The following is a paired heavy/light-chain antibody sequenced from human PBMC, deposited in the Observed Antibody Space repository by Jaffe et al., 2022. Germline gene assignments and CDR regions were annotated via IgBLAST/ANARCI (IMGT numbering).Heavy chain of an antibody. Sequence: QVQLQESGPGLVKPSETLSLTCAVSGYSISSGYYWGWIRQPPGKGLEWIGSIYHSGSTYYNPSLKSRVTISVDTSKNQFSLKLSSVTAADTAVYYCARDSAVLLWFGELLSQFDYWGQGTLVTVSS. CDR2: IYHSGST. CDR3: ARDSAVLLWFGELLSQFDY. V-gene: IGHV4-38-2*02. CDR1: GYSISSGYY. D-gene: IGHD3-10*01. J-gene: IGHJ4*02.
Light chain of an antibody. CDR1: QSVSSY. V-gene: IGKV3-11*01. CDR2: DAS. Sequence: EIVLTQSPATLSLSPGERATLSCRASQSVSSYLAWYQQKPGQAPRLLIYDASNRATGIPARFSGSGSGTDFTLTISSLEPEDFAVYYCQQRSNSFTFGPGTKVDIK. J-gene: IGKJ3*01. CDR3: QQRSNSFT.